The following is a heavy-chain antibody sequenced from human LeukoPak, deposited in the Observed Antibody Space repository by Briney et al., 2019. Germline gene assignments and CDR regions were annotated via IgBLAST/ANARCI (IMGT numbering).Heavy chain of an antibody. V-gene: IGHV4-30-4*08. J-gene: IGHJ5*02. Sequence: SETLSLTCSVSGGSISSGDYYWSWIRQPPGKGLEWIGYIYYSGSTYYNPSLKRRVTISVDTSKNQSSLKLSSVTAADTAVYYCARAFPLGNWFDPWGQGTLVTVSS. D-gene: IGHD3-16*01. CDR3: ARAFPLGNWFDP. CDR1: GGSISSGDYY. CDR2: IYYSGST.